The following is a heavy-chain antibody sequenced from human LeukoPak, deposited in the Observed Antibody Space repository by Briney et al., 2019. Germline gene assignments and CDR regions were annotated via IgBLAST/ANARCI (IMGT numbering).Heavy chain of an antibody. CDR1: GFTVSTNY. J-gene: IGHJ4*02. D-gene: IGHD5-12*01. V-gene: IGHV3-53*05. CDR3: AKPIVATIMADY. CDR2: MYDDGRT. Sequence: PGGSLRLSCAASGFTVSTNYMSWVRQAPGRGLEWVSVMYDDGRTYYADSVKGRFTISRDNSKNSLYLQMNTLRTEDTALYYCAKPIVATIMADYWGQGTLVTVSS.